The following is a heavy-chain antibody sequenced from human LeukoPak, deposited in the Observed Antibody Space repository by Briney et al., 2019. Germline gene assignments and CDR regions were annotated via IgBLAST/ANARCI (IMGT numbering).Heavy chain of an antibody. CDR2: MNPNSGNT. CDR3: AREGGWGYCSGGSCNSYYGMDV. J-gene: IGHJ6*02. D-gene: IGHD2-15*01. V-gene: IGHV1-8*01. Sequence: ASVKVSCKASGYSFTSYGITWVRQAPGQGLEWMGWMNPNSGNTGYAQKFQGRVTMTRNTSISTAYMELSSLRSEDTAVYYCAREGGWGYCSGGSCNSYYGMDVWGQGTTVTVSS. CDR1: GYSFTSYG.